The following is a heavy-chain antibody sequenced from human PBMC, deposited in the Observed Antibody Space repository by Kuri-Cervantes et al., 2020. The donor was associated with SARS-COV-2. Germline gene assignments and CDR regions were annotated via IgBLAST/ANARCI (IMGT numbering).Heavy chain of an antibody. CDR3: ARGTMVAVAGNGWFDP. CDR1: GYTFTSYY. V-gene: IGHV1-46*01. J-gene: IGHJ5*02. Sequence: ASVKVSCKASGYTFTSYYMHWVRQAPGQGLEWMGIINTSGGSTSYAQKFQGRVTMTRDTSTSTVYMELSSLRSEDTAVYYCARGTMVAVAGNGWFDPWGQGTLVTVSS. D-gene: IGHD6-19*01. CDR2: INTSGGST.